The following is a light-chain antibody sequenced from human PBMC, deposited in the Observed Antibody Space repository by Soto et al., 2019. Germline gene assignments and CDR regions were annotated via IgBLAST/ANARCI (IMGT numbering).Light chain of an antibody. Sequence: EIVLTPSPVTLSVSPGDRVTLSCRASQSVSSNLAWYQQRPGQAPRLLIYEASNRATGIPARFSGSGSGTDFTLTISSLQPDDFATYYCQHYNSYSEAFGQGTKVDIK. CDR3: QHYNSYSEA. V-gene: IGKV3-11*01. CDR2: EAS. CDR1: QSVSSN. J-gene: IGKJ1*01.